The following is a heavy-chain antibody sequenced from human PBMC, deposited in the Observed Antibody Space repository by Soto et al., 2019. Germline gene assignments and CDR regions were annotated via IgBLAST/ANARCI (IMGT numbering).Heavy chain of an antibody. CDR3: ATSTYCSSSTCYQWYGMDV. CDR2: INAGNGNS. J-gene: IGHJ6*02. Sequence: QVQLVQSGAEEQKPGASVKVSCKASGYPFSNYAMHWVRQAHGQGLEWMGWINAGNGNSKYSQKFQGRVTITRDTSANTAYMELDSLRSEDTAVYYCATSTYCSSSTCYQWYGMDVWGQGTTVTVSS. V-gene: IGHV1-3*05. CDR1: GYPFSNYA. D-gene: IGHD2-2*01.